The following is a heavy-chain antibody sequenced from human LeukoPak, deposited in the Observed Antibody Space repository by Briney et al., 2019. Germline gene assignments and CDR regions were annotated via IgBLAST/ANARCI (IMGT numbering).Heavy chain of an antibody. CDR2: IYHSGST. V-gene: IGHV4-30-2*01. CDR3: ARVGDAHYPYIDY. CDR1: GGSISSGGYS. Sequence: SETLSLTCAVSGGSISSGGYSWRWIRQPPGKGLEWIGYIYHSGSTYYNPSLKSRVTTSVDRSKNQFSLKLSSVTAADTAVYYCARVGDAHYPYIDYWGQGTLVTVSS. D-gene: IGHD3-3*01. J-gene: IGHJ4*02.